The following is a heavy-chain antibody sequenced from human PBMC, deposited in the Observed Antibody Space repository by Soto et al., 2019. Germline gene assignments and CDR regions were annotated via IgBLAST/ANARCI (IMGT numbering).Heavy chain of an antibody. CDR3: ARMGDYGVGLYYYGMDV. CDR1: GYTFTSYD. D-gene: IGHD4-17*01. Sequence: VASVKVSCKASGYTFTSYDINWVRQATGQGLEWMGWMNPNSANTGYAQKFQGRVTMTRNTSISTAYMELSSLRSEDTAVYYCARMGDYGVGLYYYGMDVWVQGTTVTVSS. CDR2: MNPNSANT. J-gene: IGHJ6*02. V-gene: IGHV1-8*01.